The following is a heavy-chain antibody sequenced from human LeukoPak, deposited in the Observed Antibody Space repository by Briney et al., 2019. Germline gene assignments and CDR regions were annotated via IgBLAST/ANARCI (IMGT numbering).Heavy chain of an antibody. CDR3: ARVISGSYFELDY. J-gene: IGHJ4*02. D-gene: IGHD1-26*01. V-gene: IGHV3-66*01. CDR1: GFTVSSNY. CDR2: IYSGGST. Sequence: GGSLRLSCAASGFTVSSNYMSWVRQAPGKGLEWVSVIYSGGSTYYADSVKGRFTISRDNSKNTLYLQMNSLRAEDTAVYYCARVISGSYFELDYWGQGTLVTVSS.